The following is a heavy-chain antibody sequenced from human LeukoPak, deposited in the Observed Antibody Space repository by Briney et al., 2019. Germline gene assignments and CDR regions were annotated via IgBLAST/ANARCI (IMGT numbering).Heavy chain of an antibody. V-gene: IGHV7-4-1*02. CDR2: INTNTGNP. J-gene: IGHJ5*02. CDR1: GYTFTSYA. CDR3: ARTSHYYDSSGYYYNWFDP. D-gene: IGHD3-22*01. Sequence: ASVKVSCKASGYTFTSYAMNWVRQAPGQGLEWMGWINTNTGNPTYAQGFTGRFVFSLDTSVSTAYLQISSLKAEDTAVYYCARTSHYYDSSGYYYNWFDPWGQGTLVTVSS.